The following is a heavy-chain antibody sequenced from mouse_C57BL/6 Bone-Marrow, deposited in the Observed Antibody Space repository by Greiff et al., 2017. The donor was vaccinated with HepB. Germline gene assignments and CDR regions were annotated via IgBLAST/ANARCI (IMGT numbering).Heavy chain of an antibody. Sequence: VQLVESGPGLVQPSQSLSITCTVSGFSLTSYGVHWVRQSPGKGLEWLGVIWRGGSTDYNAAFMSRLSITKDNSKSQVFFKMNSLQADDTAIYYCAKGMSNYAYWYFDVWGTGTTVTVSS. V-gene: IGHV2-5*01. CDR2: IWRGGST. CDR1: GFSLTSYG. CDR3: AKGMSNYAYWYFDV. D-gene: IGHD2-5*01. J-gene: IGHJ1*03.